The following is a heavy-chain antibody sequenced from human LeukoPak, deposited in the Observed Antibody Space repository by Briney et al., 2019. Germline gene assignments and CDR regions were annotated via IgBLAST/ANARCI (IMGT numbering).Heavy chain of an antibody. V-gene: IGHV1-69*05. CDR1: GTTFSRSA. Sequence: GASVKVSCKASGTTFSRSAISWVRQAPGQGLEWMGCVIPILGTTNYAQKFQDRVSITTDESTSTAYMEVSSLRSVDTAVYYCARDDGSATLGFDSWGQGTLVTVSS. D-gene: IGHD1-26*01. J-gene: IGHJ4*02. CDR3: ARDDGSATLGFDS. CDR2: VIPILGTT.